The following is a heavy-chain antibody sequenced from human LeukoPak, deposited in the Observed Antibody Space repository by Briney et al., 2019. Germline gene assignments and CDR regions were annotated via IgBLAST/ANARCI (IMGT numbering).Heavy chain of an antibody. CDR2: IRYDGSNK. CDR1: GFTFSSYG. J-gene: IGHJ4*02. Sequence: GGSLRLSCAASGFTFSSYGMHWVRQAPGKGLEWVAFIRYDGSNKYYADSVKGRFTISRDNSKNTLYLQMNSLRAEDTAVYYCAKDRIYCSSTSCYPNPSDYWGQGTLVTVSS. D-gene: IGHD2-2*01. CDR3: AKDRIYCSSTSCYPNPSDY. V-gene: IGHV3-30*02.